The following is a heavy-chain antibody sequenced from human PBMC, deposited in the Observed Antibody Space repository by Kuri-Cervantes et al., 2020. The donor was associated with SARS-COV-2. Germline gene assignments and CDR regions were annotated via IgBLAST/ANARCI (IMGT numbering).Heavy chain of an antibody. Sequence: GGSLRLSCAASGFTFSSYAMSWVRQAPGKGLEWVSVIYSGGSSTYYADPVKGRFTNSQDNSKDTMYLQMNSLRAEDTAVYSCAQDEDYYDSSGQFDYWGQGTLVTVSS. V-gene: IGHV3-23*03. J-gene: IGHJ4*02. CDR1: GFTFSSYA. D-gene: IGHD3-22*01. CDR3: AQDEDYYDSSGQFDY. CDR2: IYSGGSST.